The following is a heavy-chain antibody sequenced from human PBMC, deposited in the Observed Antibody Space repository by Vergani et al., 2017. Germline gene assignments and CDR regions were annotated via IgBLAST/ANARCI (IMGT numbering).Heavy chain of an antibody. CDR2: INHSGST. CDR1: GGSFSGYY. V-gene: IGHV4-34*01. Sequence: QVQLQQWGAGLLKPSETLSLTCAVYGGSFSGYYWSWIRQPPGKGLEWIGEINHSGSTNYNPSLKSRVTISVDTSKNQFSLKLSSVTAADTAVYYCARGQCSTDCSSTSCYDGVFDYWGQGTLVTVSS. CDR3: ARGQCSTDCSSTSCYDGVFDY. J-gene: IGHJ4*02. D-gene: IGHD2-2*01.